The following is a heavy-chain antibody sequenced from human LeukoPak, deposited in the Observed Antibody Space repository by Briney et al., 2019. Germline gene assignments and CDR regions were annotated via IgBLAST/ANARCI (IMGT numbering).Heavy chain of an antibody. J-gene: IGHJ4*02. Sequence: GGSLRLSCAASGFTVSSSYMSWVRQAPGKGLEWVSVSSSGGSTYYADSVKGRFTISRDNSKNTLYLQMNSLRAEDTAVYYCARRLGATGLDHWGQRTLVTVSS. CDR3: ARRLGATGLDH. V-gene: IGHV3-53*01. CDR2: SSSGGST. CDR1: GFTVSSSY. D-gene: IGHD1-26*01.